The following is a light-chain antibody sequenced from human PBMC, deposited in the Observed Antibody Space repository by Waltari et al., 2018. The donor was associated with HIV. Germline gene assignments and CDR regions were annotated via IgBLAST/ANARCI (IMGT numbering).Light chain of an antibody. J-gene: IGLJ2*01. V-gene: IGLV1-44*01. CDR1: SSNVGANI. Sequence: QSVLTQPSSASGTPGQTVTIFCSGSSSNVGANIVKWYQQLPGTAPKLLIYNNDQRPSGVPYRFSGSKSGTSASLAVSWLQPEDEADYYCATWDDNLNGLLFGGRTKLTVL. CDR2: NND. CDR3: ATWDDNLNGLL.